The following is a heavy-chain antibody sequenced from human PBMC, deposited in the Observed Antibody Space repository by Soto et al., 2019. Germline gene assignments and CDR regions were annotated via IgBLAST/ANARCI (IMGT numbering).Heavy chain of an antibody. CDR3: ATGTNGTTGWYHQ. V-gene: IGHV1-2*02. J-gene: IGHJ4*02. Sequence: QEQLVQSGTEVKKPGASVTVSCKSSGYTFTDFYLHWLRQAPGQGLEWVGWINPKTGDTKSSQKFQGRVTMSRDTSVSTAYIALTSMTSDDTAMYYCATGTNGTTGWYHQWGQGTRVTVSS. CDR1: GYTFTDFY. CDR2: INPKTGDT. D-gene: IGHD1-1*01.